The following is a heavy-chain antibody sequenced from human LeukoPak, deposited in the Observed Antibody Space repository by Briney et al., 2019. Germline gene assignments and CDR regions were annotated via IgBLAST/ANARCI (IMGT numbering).Heavy chain of an antibody. J-gene: IGHJ5*02. V-gene: IGHV3-64D*06. CDR3: VKHWEYES. Sequence: GGSLRLSCLASGFTFSPYSMHWVRQAPGKGLEYVSAIHPDGGNTYYADSVKGRFTISRDNSKNTLYLQMSSLRAEDTAAYYCVKHWEYESWGQGTLVTVSS. CDR1: GFTFSPYS. D-gene: IGHD2/OR15-2a*01. CDR2: IHPDGGNT.